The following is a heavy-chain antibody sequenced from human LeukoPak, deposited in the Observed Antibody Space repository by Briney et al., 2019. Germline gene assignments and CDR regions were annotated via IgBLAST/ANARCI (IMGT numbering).Heavy chain of an antibody. V-gene: IGHV3-30-3*01. CDR3: ARAGLYGGNDY. J-gene: IGHJ4*02. CDR1: GFTFSSYA. D-gene: IGHD4-23*01. Sequence: GGSLRLSCAASGFTFSSYAMHRVRQAPGKGLEWVAVISYDGSNKYYADSVKGRFTISRDNSKNTLYLQMNSLRAEDTAVYYCARAGLYGGNDYWGQGTLVTVSS. CDR2: ISYDGSNK.